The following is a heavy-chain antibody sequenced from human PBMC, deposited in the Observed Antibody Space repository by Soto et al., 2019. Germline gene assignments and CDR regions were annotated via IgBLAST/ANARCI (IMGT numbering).Heavy chain of an antibody. J-gene: IGHJ4*02. Sequence: ASVKVSCKASGYTFTNYYMHWVRQAPGQGLEWMGMINPRGGRTTYPQKFQDRVTMTTDTSTSTIYMDLSSLRSEDTAVYYCAREVGSRRLDYWGQGTLVTVSS. D-gene: IGHD1-26*01. CDR1: GYTFTNYY. V-gene: IGHV1-46*01. CDR2: INPRGGRT. CDR3: AREVGSRRLDY.